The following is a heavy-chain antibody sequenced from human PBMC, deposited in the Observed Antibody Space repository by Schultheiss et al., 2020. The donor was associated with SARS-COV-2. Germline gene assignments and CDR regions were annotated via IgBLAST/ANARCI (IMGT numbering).Heavy chain of an antibody. V-gene: IGHV4-34*01. CDR1: GGSFSGYY. CDR3: ARGSTVPYFDY. Sequence: SQTLSLTCAVYGGSFSGYYWSWIRQPPGKGLEWIGEINHSGSTNYNPSLKSRVTISVDTYKNQFSLKLSSVTAADTAVYYCARGSTVPYFDYWGQGTLVTVSS. J-gene: IGHJ4*02. CDR2: INHSGST. D-gene: IGHD4-17*01.